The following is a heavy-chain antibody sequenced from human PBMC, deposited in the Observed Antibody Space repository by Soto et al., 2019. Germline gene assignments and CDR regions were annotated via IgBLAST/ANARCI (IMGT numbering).Heavy chain of an antibody. J-gene: IGHJ4*02. CDR1: GFTFSNAW. CDR2: IKSKTDGGTT. Sequence: PGGSLRLSCAASGFTFSNAWMSWVRQASGKGLEWVGRIKSKTDGGTTDYAAPVKGRFTISRDDSKNTLYLQMNSLKTEDTAVYYCTTGVRYFDWSHDYWGQGTLVTVSS. CDR3: TTGVRYFDWSHDY. D-gene: IGHD3-9*01. V-gene: IGHV3-15*01.